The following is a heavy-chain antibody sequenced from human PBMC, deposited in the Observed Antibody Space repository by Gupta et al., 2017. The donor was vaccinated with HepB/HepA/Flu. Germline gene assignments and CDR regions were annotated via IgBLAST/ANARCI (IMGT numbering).Heavy chain of an antibody. CDR2: IYYSRST. Sequence: QVQLQESGPGLVKPSQTLSLTCPVSGGSISRGGYYWSWIRQHPGKGLEWIGYIYYSRSTYYNPSLKSRVTISVDTSKNQFSLKLSSVTAADTAVYYCARGGYSGYHGQFDYWGQGTLVTVSS. CDR3: ARGGYSGYHGQFDY. CDR1: GGSISRGGYY. D-gene: IGHD5-12*01. J-gene: IGHJ4*02. V-gene: IGHV4-31*03.